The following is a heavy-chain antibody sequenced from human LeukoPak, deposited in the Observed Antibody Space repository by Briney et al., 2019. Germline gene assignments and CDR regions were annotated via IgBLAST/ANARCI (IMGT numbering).Heavy chain of an antibody. Sequence: GGSLRLSCAASGFTFSSYAMSWVRQAPGKGLEWISAISGSGGSTYYADSVKGRFTISRDNSKNTLYLQMNSLRAEDTAVYYCAKDQDYGGNLDAFDIWGQGTMVTVSS. D-gene: IGHD4-23*01. J-gene: IGHJ3*02. V-gene: IGHV3-23*01. CDR2: ISGSGGST. CDR3: AKDQDYGGNLDAFDI. CDR1: GFTFSSYA.